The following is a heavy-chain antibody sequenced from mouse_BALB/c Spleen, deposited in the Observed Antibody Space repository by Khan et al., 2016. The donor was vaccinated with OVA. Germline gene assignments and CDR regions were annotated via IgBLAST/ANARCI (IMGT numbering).Heavy chain of an antibody. J-gene: IGHJ2*01. V-gene: IGHV1S134*01. CDR2: IYPGNGYT. CDR3: TTAYYRYYFDY. CDR1: GSTFTSYG. D-gene: IGHD2-14*01. Sequence: VQLKQSGAELGRPGSSVKLSCKTSGSTFTSYGIKWVKQRPGQGLEWIGYIYPGNGYTEYNERFQGKAILTSDTSSSTAYMQLSSRTSEDSAMLFCTTAYYRYYFDYWGQGTILTVSS.